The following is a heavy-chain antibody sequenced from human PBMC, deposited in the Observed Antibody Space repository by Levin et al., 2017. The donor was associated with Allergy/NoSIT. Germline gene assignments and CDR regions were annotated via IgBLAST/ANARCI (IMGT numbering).Heavy chain of an antibody. CDR2: IDWDDDK. J-gene: IGHJ6*03. V-gene: IGHV2-70*01. CDR1: GFSLSTSGMC. Sequence: VSGPTLVKPTQTLTLTCTFSGFSLSTSGMCVSWIRQPPGKALEWLALIDWDDDKYYSTSLKTRPTISKDNSKNQVVLTMTNMDPVDTATYYCARTRSHYYGSGSYRDYYYMDVWGKGTTVTVSS. CDR3: ARTRSHYYGSGSYRDYYYMDV. D-gene: IGHD3-10*01.